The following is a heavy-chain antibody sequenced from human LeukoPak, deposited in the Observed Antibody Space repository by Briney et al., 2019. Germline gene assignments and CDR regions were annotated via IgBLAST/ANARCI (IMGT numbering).Heavy chain of an antibody. CDR2: INQDGSEK. Sequence: GGFLRLSCAASGFTFRTYWMTWVRQAPGKGLEWVTSINQDGSEKYYVGSVRGRFTISRDNAKKSLYLEMNSLRVEDTAVYYCARDSVFGVDYWGQGTLVIVSS. CDR3: ARDSVFGVDY. CDR1: GFTFRTYW. D-gene: IGHD3-10*01. J-gene: IGHJ4*02. V-gene: IGHV3-7*01.